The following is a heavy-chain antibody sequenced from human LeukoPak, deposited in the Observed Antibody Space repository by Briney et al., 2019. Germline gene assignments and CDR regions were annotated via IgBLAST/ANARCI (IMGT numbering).Heavy chain of an antibody. CDR3: AKDGYYGGNAPTYFDS. V-gene: IGHV3-23*01. CDR1: GFTFNSYG. CDR2: ISASGGGT. Sequence: GGSLRLSCAASGFTFNSYGVGWVRQAPGKGLEWVSTISASGGGTYYADSVKGRFTISRDNSKNTLYVQMNSLRAEDTAVYYCAKDGYYGGNAPTYFDSWGQGTLVTVSS. D-gene: IGHD4-23*01. J-gene: IGHJ4*02.